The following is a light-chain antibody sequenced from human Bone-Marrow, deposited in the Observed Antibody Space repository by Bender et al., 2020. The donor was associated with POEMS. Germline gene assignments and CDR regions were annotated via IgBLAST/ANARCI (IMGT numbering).Light chain of an antibody. CDR3: QSGDTTGSYE. J-gene: IGLJ3*02. CDR1: ALPIKY. V-gene: IGLV3-25*03. CDR2: EDT. Sequence: SYELTQPPSVSVSPGQTARITCSGDALPIKYAYWYQQKSGQAPVLVIYEDTKRPSGIPERFTGSSSGTTVTLTISGVQAEDEADYYCQSGDTTGSYEFGGGTKLTVL.